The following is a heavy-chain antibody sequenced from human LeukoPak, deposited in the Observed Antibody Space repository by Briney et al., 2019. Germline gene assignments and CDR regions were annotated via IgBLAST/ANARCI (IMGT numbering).Heavy chain of an antibody. V-gene: IGHV3-33*01. J-gene: IGHJ6*04. CDR3: ARERITMVRGSPIDPDSQDYYYYGMDV. Sequence: GGSLRLSCAASGFTFSSYGMRWVRQAPGKGLEWVAVIWYDGSNKYYADSVKGRFTISRDNSKNTLYPQMNSLRAEDTAVYYCARERITMVRGSPIDPDSQDYYYYGMDVWGKGTTVTVSS. CDR2: IWYDGSNK. D-gene: IGHD3-10*01. CDR1: GFTFSSYG.